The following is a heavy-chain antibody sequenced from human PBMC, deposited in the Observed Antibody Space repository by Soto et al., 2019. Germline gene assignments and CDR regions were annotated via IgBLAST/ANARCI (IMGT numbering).Heavy chain of an antibody. CDR1: GGTFSSYA. D-gene: IGHD3-22*01. Sequence: ASVKVSCKASGGTFSSYAISWVRQAPGQGLEWMGGIIPIFGTANYAQKFQGRVTITADASTSTAYMELSSLRSDDTAVYYCALNHDSSGYYYEVDYWCQGTLLTGSS. CDR2: IIPIFGTA. CDR3: ALNHDSSGYYYEVDY. J-gene: IGHJ4*02. V-gene: IGHV1-69*13.